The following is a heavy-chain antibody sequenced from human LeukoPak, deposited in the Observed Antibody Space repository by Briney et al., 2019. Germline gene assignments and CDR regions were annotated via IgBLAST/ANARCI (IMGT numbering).Heavy chain of an antibody. Sequence: SETLSLTCTVPGGSISSSYWSWIRQPPGKGLEWIGYIYYSGSTNFNPSLKSRVTISLDTSNNQFSLKLNSVTAADTAVYYCAARIAARSFDYWGQGTLVTVSS. D-gene: IGHD6-6*01. CDR1: GGSISSSY. V-gene: IGHV4-59*08. J-gene: IGHJ4*02. CDR2: IYYSGST. CDR3: AARIAARSFDY.